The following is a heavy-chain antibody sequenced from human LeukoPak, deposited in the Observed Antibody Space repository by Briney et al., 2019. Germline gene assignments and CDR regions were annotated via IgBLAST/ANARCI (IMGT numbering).Heavy chain of an antibody. D-gene: IGHD6-25*01. CDR3: TRAAEQRPIDY. CDR1: GFALSDYW. CDR2: INSEGGLI. Sequence: GGSLRLSCAASGFALSDYWMHWVRQAPGKGLVWVSRINSEGGLISYADSVKGRFTIYRDNAKNTLYLQMNSLTAEDTAMYYCTRAAEQRPIDYWGQGTLVTASS. J-gene: IGHJ4*02. V-gene: IGHV3-74*01.